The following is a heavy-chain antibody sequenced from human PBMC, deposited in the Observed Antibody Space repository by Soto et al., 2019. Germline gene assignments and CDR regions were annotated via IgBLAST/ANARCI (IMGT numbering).Heavy chain of an antibody. V-gene: IGHV4-31*03. D-gene: IGHD6-6*01. CDR1: GGSISSGGYY. CDR3: ARDELGYSSSSGYYYYGMDV. J-gene: IGHJ6*02. Sequence: PSETLSLTCTVSGGSISSGGYYWSWIRQHPGKGLEWIGYIYYSGSTYYNPSLKSRVTISVDTSKNQFSLKLSSVTAADTAVYYCARDELGYSSSSGYYYYGMDVWGQGTTVTVSS. CDR2: IYYSGST.